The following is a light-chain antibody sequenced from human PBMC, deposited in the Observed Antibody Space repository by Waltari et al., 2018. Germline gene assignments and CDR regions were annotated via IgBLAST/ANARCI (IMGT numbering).Light chain of an antibody. CDR3: QTWGTAMV. V-gene: IGLV4-69*01. CDR2: SNSDGSH. Sequence: QLELTQSPSASASLGASVRITCTLSSGHSTSASAWHQLQPEKGPRYLMLSNSDGSHGKGYGIPARISGASSGAERYLTISRLQSEDEADYYCQTWGTAMVFGGGTQLTVL. CDR1: SGHSTSA. J-gene: IGLJ3*02.